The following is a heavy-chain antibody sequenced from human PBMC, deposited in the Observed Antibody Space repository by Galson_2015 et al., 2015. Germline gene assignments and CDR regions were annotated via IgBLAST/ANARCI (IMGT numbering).Heavy chain of an antibody. V-gene: IGHV4-30-2*05. Sequence: WIGSIYYSGSTYYNPSLKSRVAISVDTSKNQFSLKLSSVTAADTAVYYCARVVRGHFDYWGQGTLVTVSS. D-gene: IGHD3-10*01. CDR2: IYYSGST. J-gene: IGHJ4*02. CDR3: ARVVRGHFDY.